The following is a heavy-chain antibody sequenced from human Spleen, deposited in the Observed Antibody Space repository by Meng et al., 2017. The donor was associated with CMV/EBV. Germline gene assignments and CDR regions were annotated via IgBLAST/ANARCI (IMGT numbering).Heavy chain of an antibody. Sequence: GESLKISCAASGFTLSTHDIFSSYGMHWVRQGPAKGLEWVAFIRYDGSNQHYADSVKGRFTISRDNSKNMVYLQMNSLRAEDTAVYYCARSQETWIQLWLPYYFDYWGQGTLVTVSS. CDR1: GFTLSTHDIFSSYG. CDR2: IRYDGSNQ. V-gene: IGHV3-30*02. CDR3: ARSQETWIQLWLPYYFDY. J-gene: IGHJ4*02. D-gene: IGHD5-18*01.